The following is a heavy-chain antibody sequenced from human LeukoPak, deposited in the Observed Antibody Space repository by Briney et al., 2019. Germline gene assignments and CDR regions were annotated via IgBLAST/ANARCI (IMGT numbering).Heavy chain of an antibody. D-gene: IGHD3-10*01. CDR3: AKDYYYGSGSYTYYYYMDV. CDR2: IRYDGSNK. J-gene: IGHJ6*03. V-gene: IGHV3-30*02. CDR1: GFTFSSYG. Sequence: GGSLRLSCAASGFTFSSYGIHWVRQAPGKGLEWVAFIRYDGSNKYYEDSVKGRFTISRDNYKNALYLQMNSLRAEDTAVYYCAKDYYYGSGSYTYYYYMDVWGKGTTVTVSS.